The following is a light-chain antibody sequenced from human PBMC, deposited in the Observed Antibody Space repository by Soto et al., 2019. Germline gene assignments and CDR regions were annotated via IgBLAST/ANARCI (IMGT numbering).Light chain of an antibody. Sequence: EMVITQSPSTLSVSPGERATLSCRASQSVSSSYLAWYQQKPGQAPRLLIYGASSRATGIPDRFSGTGPETDFTLTISRLEPEDFAVYYCQQYDNSPITFGQGTRLEIK. J-gene: IGKJ5*01. CDR2: GAS. V-gene: IGKV3-20*01. CDR3: QQYDNSPIT. CDR1: QSVSSSY.